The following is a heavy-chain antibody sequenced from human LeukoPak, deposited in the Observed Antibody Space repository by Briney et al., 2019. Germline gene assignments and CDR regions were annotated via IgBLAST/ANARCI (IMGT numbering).Heavy chain of an antibody. Sequence: GGSLRLSCAASGFTFSSYSMSGVRQATGKGLEWVSSISCSSSYIYYTTSVKGRATISRDTAKNSLYPKLNTLGAADTAVYCCARDGDIVVVPAANTRMGYYYYYGMDVGGQGTTVTVSS. J-gene: IGHJ6*02. CDR2: ISCSSSYI. V-gene: IGHV3-21*01. CDR1: GFTFSSYS. CDR3: ARDGDIVVVPAANTRMGYYYYYGMDV. D-gene: IGHD2-2*01.